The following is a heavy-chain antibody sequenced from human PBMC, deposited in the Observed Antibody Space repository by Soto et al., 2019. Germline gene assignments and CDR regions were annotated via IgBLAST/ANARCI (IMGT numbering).Heavy chain of an antibody. CDR1: GFTFSSYE. D-gene: IGHD6-13*01. J-gene: IGHJ6*02. CDR2: ISSSGSTI. V-gene: IGHV3-48*03. CDR3: ARDQEAGSFFPYYYGMDV. Sequence: PGGSLRLSCATSGFTFSSYEMNWVRQAPGKGLEWVSYISSSGSTIYYADSVKGRFTISRDNAKSSLYLQMDSLRAEDTAVYYCARDQEAGSFFPYYYGMDVWGQGTTVTVSS.